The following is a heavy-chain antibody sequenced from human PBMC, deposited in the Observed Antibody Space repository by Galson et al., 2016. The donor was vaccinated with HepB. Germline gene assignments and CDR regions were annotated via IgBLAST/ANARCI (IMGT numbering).Heavy chain of an antibody. CDR2: INAGNGNT. V-gene: IGHV1-3*01. CDR3: ARDGKRITVFGVVLPYYFDS. D-gene: IGHD3-3*01. Sequence: SVKVSCKASGYTFTNYAMHWVRQAPGQRLEWMGWINAGNGNTKYSQKFQGRVTITRDTSASTAYMELSGLRSEDTAVYYCARDGKRITVFGVVLPYYFDSWGQGTLVTVSS. J-gene: IGHJ4*02. CDR1: GYTFTNYA.